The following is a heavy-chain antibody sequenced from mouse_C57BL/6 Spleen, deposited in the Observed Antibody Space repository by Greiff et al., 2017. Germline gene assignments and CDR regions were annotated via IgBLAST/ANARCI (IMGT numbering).Heavy chain of an antibody. D-gene: IGHD2-3*01. J-gene: IGHJ3*01. CDR1: GYTFTEYT. CDR2: FYPGSGSI. Sequence: QVQLKQSGAELVKPGASVKLSRKASGYTFTEYTIHWVKQRSGQGLEWIGWFYPGSGSIKYNEKFKDKATLTADKSSSTVYMELSRLTSEDSAVYFCARGDDGYSWFAYWGQGTLVTVSA. V-gene: IGHV1-62-2*01. CDR3: ARGDDGYSWFAY.